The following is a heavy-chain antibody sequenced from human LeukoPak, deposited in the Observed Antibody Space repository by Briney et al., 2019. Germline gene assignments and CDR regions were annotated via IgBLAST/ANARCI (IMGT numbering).Heavy chain of an antibody. V-gene: IGHV1-18*01. CDR1: GYTFTRFG. CDR3: ARVGRDCRDTRCTWSDWLDP. Sequence: DSVKASCKASGYTFTRFGISWVRQAPGQGLEWMGWISGYNDNPHYAQSFQGRVTMTTDTSSSTAYMELRSLGSDGTAVYYCARVGRDCRDTRCTWSDWLDPWGQGTLVTVSS. D-gene: IGHD2-2*01. CDR2: ISGYNDNP. J-gene: IGHJ5*02.